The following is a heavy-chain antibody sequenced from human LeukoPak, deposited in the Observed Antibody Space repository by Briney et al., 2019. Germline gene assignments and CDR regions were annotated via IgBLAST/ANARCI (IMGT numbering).Heavy chain of an antibody. CDR3: ARTRFLEWLLFDY. Sequence: ASVKVSCKASGYTFTGYNMHWVRQAPGQGLEWMGRINPNSGGTNYAQKFQGRVTMTRDTSISTAYMELSRLRSDDTAVYYCARTRFLEWLLFDYWGQGTLVTVSS. CDR2: INPNSGGT. J-gene: IGHJ4*02. D-gene: IGHD3-3*01. CDR1: GYTFTGYN. V-gene: IGHV1-2*06.